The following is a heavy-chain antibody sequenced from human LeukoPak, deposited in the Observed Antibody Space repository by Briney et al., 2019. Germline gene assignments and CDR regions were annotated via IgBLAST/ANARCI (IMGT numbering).Heavy chain of an antibody. V-gene: IGHV3-30-3*01. CDR1: GFTFSSYW. CDR2: ISYDGSNK. J-gene: IGHJ6*02. CDR3: ARDYYGSGSYYTVDLGMDV. D-gene: IGHD3-10*01. Sequence: PGGSLRLSCAASGFTFSSYWMSWVRQAPGKGLEWVAVISYDGSNKYYADSVKGRFTISRDNSKNTLYLQMNSLRAEDTAVYYCARDYYGSGSYYTVDLGMDVWGQGTTVTVSS.